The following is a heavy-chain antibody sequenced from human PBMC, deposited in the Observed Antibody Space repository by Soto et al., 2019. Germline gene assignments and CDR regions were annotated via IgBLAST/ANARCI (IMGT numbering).Heavy chain of an antibody. Sequence: ASVKVSCKASGYSFTNYNIHWVHQAPGQRLEWLAWINSDNGNTKYLQKFQGRVSVTRDTSASTAYMELASLRSEDTAVYYCARAAGAYTEDYYYGMDVWGPGATVTVAS. V-gene: IGHV1-3*01. CDR1: GYSFTNYN. CDR3: ARAAGAYTEDYYYGMDV. CDR2: INSDNGNT. J-gene: IGHJ6*02. D-gene: IGHD3-16*01.